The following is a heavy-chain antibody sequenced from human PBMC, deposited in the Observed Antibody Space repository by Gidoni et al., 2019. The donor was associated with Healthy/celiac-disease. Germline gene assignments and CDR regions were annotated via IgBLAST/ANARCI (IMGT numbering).Heavy chain of an antibody. Sequence: QITLKESGPTPVQPTQTLTLTCTFPGLSRSTSGVGVCWVRQLPGKALEWLALIYWDDDKRSSPSLKGRLTITKDTSKNQVVLTMTNMDPVDTATYYCAHRRDLLGYCSGGSCFQYYYYYGMDVWGQGTTVTVSS. D-gene: IGHD2-15*01. J-gene: IGHJ6*02. CDR2: IYWDDDK. V-gene: IGHV2-5*02. CDR1: GLSRSTSGVG. CDR3: AHRRDLLGYCSGGSCFQYYYYYGMDV.